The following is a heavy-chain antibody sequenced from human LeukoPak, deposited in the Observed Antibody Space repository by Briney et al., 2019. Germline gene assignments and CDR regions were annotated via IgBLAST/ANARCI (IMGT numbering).Heavy chain of an antibody. CDR2: ISPSSGT. V-gene: IGHV3-23*01. J-gene: IGHJ4*02. CDR3: ARPIPYGTTWYGRSDY. D-gene: IGHD6-13*01. Sequence: GGSLRLSCAASGFTFGSYAMRWVRQAPGKGLEWVSAISPSSGTFYAGSVKGRFTISRDNSKNTLYLQMNSLRAEDTAVYYCARPIPYGTTWYGRSDYWGQGTLVTVSS. CDR1: GFTFGSYA.